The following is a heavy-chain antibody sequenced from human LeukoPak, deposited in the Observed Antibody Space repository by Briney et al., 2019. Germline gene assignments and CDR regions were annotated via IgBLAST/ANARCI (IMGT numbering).Heavy chain of an antibody. V-gene: IGHV1-8*01. CDR2: MNPNSGNT. Sequence: ASVKVSCKASGYTFTSYDINWVRQATGQGLEWMGWMNPNSGNTGYAQKFQGRVTMTRNTSISTAYMELSSLGSEDTAVYYCARVPSYDILTGYYIAAFYYYYYGMDVWGQGTTVTVSS. CDR1: GYTFTSYD. CDR3: ARVPSYDILTGYYIAAFYYYYYGMDV. D-gene: IGHD3-9*01. J-gene: IGHJ6*02.